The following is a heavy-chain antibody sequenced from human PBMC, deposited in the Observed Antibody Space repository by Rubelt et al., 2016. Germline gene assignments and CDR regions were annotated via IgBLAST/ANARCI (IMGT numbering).Heavy chain of an antibody. CDR3: ARDIYSGSYYGY. V-gene: IGHV1-58*01. CDR1: GFTFTSFA. J-gene: IGHJ4*02. Sequence: QMQLVQSGPEVKKPGTSVKVSCKASGFTFTSFAVQWVRQARGQRLEWLGWIVVGSGTTNYARKIQARVTITRDTSASTAYMELSGLRSEDTAVYYCARDIYSGSYYGYWGQGTLVTVSS. CDR2: IVVGSGTT. D-gene: IGHD1-26*01.